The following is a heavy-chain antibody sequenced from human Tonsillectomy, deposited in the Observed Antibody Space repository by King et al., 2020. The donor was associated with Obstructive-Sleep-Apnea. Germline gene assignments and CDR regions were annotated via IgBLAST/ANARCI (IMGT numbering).Heavy chain of an antibody. J-gene: IGHJ4*02. CDR1: GGSISSGGYY. D-gene: IGHD5-12*01. V-gene: IGHV4-31*03. CDR3: ARAGYSGYDFDY. Sequence: QLQESGPGLVKPSQTLSLTCSVSGGSISSGGYYWSWIRQLPGKGLEWIGDIYYSGRAYYNPSLKSRLTISVATSKNHFSLNLNSVTAADTAVYYCARAGYSGYDFDYWGQGTLVTVSS. CDR2: IYYSGRA.